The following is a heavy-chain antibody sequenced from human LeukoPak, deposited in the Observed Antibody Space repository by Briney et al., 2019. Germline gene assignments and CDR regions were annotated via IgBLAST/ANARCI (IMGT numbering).Heavy chain of an antibody. CDR2: ISTSGST. Sequence: SETLSLTCTVSGGSISNYYWSWIRQPAGKGLEWIGYISTSGSTNYNPSLKSRVSISLDTSKNRFSLNLNFVTAADTAVYYCASPRSGYRYTFDYWGQGALVTVSS. J-gene: IGHJ4*02. CDR3: ASPRSGYRYTFDY. CDR1: GGSISNYY. D-gene: IGHD3-22*01. V-gene: IGHV4-4*09.